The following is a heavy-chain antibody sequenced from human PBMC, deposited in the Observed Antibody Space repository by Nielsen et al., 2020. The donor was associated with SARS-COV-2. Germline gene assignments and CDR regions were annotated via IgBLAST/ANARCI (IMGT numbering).Heavy chain of an antibody. CDR2: ISTSGSTT. V-gene: IGHV3-23*01. J-gene: IGHJ6*02. D-gene: IGHD6-19*01. CDR3: AKQYSGWETYYYYYYGMDV. Sequence: GESLKISCAASGFTLSSYAMSWVRQAAGKGLEWVSVISTSGSTTYYADSVKGRFTISRDNSKNTLYLQMNSLRAEDTAVYYCAKQYSGWETYYYYYYGMDVWGQGTTVTVSS. CDR1: GFTLSSYA.